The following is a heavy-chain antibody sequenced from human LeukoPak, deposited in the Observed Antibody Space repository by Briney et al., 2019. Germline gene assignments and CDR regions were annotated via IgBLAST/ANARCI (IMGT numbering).Heavy chain of an antibody. CDR1: GYTFTSYD. J-gene: IGHJ4*02. CDR3: ARGNMVRGPDY. Sequence: ASVKVSCKASGYTFTSYDINWVRQATGQGLEWMRWMNPNSGNTGYAQKFQGRVNMTRNTSISTAYMELSSLRSEDTAVYYCARGNMVRGPDYWGQGTLVTVSS. V-gene: IGHV1-8*01. D-gene: IGHD3-10*01. CDR2: MNPNSGNT.